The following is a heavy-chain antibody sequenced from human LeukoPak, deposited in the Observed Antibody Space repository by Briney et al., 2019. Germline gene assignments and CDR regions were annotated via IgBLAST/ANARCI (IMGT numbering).Heavy chain of an antibody. CDR3: ARADYSSTWSHDYYYMDV. D-gene: IGHD6-13*01. J-gene: IGHJ6*03. CDR1: GGSISSSSYY. CDR2: INHSGST. V-gene: IGHV4-39*07. Sequence: SETLSLTCTVSGGSISSSSYYWGWIRQPPGKGLEWIGEINHSGSTNYNPSLKSRVTISVDTSKNQFSLKLSSVTAADTAVYYCARADYSSTWSHDYYYMDVWGKGTTVTVSS.